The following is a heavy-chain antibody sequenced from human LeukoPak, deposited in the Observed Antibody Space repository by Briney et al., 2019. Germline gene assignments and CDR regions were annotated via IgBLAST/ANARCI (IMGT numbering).Heavy chain of an antibody. CDR3: AREPSTYYYGSGDV. V-gene: IGHV3-11*04. Sequence: PGGSLRLSCAASGFTFSDNYMTWVRQAPGRGLEWLSYISGNGRDIQYADSVKGRFTISRDNAKNSLYLQMNSLRAEDTAVYYCAREPSTYYYGSGDVWGKGTTVTVSS. CDR1: GFTFSDNY. D-gene: IGHD3-10*01. CDR2: ISGNGRDI. J-gene: IGHJ6*04.